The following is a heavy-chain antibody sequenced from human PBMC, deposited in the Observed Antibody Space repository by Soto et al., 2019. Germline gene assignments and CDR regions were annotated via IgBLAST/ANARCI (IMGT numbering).Heavy chain of an antibody. CDR3: ARDARPADY. Sequence: QVQLVQSGAEVKKPGASVKVSCKASGYTFTSYAISWVRQAPGQGLEWMGWISAYNGNTNYAQKLQGRVTMTTDTSTSAAYRELGRLRSDDTVVYSCARDARPADYWGQGPLVTVSS. J-gene: IGHJ4*02. V-gene: IGHV1-18*01. CDR1: GYTFTSYA. CDR2: ISAYNGNT.